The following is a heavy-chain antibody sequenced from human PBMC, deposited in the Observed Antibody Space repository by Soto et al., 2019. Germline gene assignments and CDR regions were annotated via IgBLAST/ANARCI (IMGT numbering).Heavy chain of an antibody. CDR1: GGSISSGGYY. V-gene: IGHV4-31*03. D-gene: IGHD3-9*01. J-gene: IGHJ3*02. CDR2: IYYSGST. Sequence: QVQLQESGPGLVKPSQTLSLTCTVSGGSISSGGYYWSWIRQHPGKGLEWIGYIYYSGSTYYNPSITSRFTISVDTSKNQFSLKLSSVTAADTAVYYCARRTVDSVRVDAFDIWGQGTMVTVSS. CDR3: ARRTVDSVRVDAFDI.